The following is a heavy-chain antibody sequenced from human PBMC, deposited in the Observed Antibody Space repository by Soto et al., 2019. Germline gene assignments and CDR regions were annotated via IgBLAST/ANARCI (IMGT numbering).Heavy chain of an antibody. CDR3: AKDEVYSSPAPPIDY. J-gene: IGHJ4*02. Sequence: GGSLRLSCAASGFTFSSYAMSWVRQAPGKGLEWVSAISGSGGSTYYADSVKGRFTISRDNSKNTLYLQMNSMRAEDTAVYYCAKDEVYSSPAPPIDYWGQGTLVTVSS. CDR2: ISGSGGST. V-gene: IGHV3-23*01. CDR1: GFTFSSYA. D-gene: IGHD6-13*01.